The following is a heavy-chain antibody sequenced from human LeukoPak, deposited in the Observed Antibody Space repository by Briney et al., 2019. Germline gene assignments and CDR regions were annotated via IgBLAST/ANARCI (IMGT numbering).Heavy chain of an antibody. CDR1: GESFIGYY. CDR3: ARGASYYYDGSGIDY. Sequence: SETLSLTCAVYGESFIGYYWSWIRQPPGKGLEWIGEINHSGSTNYNPSLKSRVTISVDTSKNQFSLNLSSVTAADTAVYYCARGASYYYDGSGIDYWGQGTLVTVSS. D-gene: IGHD3-22*01. V-gene: IGHV4-34*01. CDR2: INHSGST. J-gene: IGHJ4*02.